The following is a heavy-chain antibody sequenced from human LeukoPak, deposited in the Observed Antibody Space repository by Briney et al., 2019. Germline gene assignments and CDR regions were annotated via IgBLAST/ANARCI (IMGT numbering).Heavy chain of an antibody. CDR1: GFTFSSYW. D-gene: IGHD1-26*01. CDR2: INTDESYT. J-gene: IGHJ4*02. Sequence: GGSLRLSCAASGFTFSSYWMHWVRQAPGKGLVWVLRINTDESYTSYADSVKGRFTISRDNAKNTLYLQMNSLRAEDTAVYYCARDFRDLGAWGQGTLVTVSS. V-gene: IGHV3-74*01. CDR3: ARDFRDLGA.